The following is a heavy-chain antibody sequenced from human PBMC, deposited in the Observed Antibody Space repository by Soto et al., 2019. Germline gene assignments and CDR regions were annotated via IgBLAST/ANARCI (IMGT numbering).Heavy chain of an antibody. CDR3: AKGGRHCSSTSCYALERDYYYYYGMDV. CDR1: GFTFSSYA. V-gene: IGHV3-23*01. J-gene: IGHJ6*02. Sequence: EVQLLESGGGLVQPGGSLRLSCAASGFTFSSYAMSWVRQAPGKGLEWVSAISGSGGSTYYADSVKGRFTISRDNSKNTLYLQMNSLRAEDTAVYYCAKGGRHCSSTSCYALERDYYYYYGMDVWGQGTTVTVSS. D-gene: IGHD2-2*01. CDR2: ISGSGGST.